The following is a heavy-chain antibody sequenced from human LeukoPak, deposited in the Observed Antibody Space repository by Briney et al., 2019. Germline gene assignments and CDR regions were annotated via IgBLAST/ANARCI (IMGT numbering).Heavy chain of an antibody. CDR1: GFTFSSYA. Sequence: GGSLRLSCAASGFTFSSYAMSWVRQAPGKGLEWVSAISGSGGSTYYADSVEGRFTISRDNSKNTLYLQMNSLRAEDTAVYYCAKDCVDYGVLNAFDIWGQGTMVTVSS. D-gene: IGHD4-17*01. CDR2: ISGSGGST. CDR3: AKDCVDYGVLNAFDI. J-gene: IGHJ3*02. V-gene: IGHV3-23*01.